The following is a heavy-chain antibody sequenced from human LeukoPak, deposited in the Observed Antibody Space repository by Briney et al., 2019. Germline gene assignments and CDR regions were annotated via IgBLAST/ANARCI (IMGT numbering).Heavy chain of an antibody. J-gene: IGHJ3*02. V-gene: IGHV1-2*02. CDR2: INPNSGGT. CDR3: ARVCGGSCRDDAFDI. D-gene: IGHD2-15*01. CDR1: GYTFTGYY. Sequence: ASVKVSCKASGYTFTGYYMHWVRQAPGQGLEWMGWINPNSGGTNYAQKSQGRVTMTRDTSNSTAYMELSRLRSDDTAVYYCARVCGGSCRDDAFDIWGQGTMVTVSS.